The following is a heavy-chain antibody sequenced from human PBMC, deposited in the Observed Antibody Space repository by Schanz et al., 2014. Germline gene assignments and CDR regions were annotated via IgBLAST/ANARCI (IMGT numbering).Heavy chain of an antibody. V-gene: IGHV4-39*01. J-gene: IGHJ4*02. Sequence: QLQLQESGPGLVKPSETLSLTCTVSGGSISSSNYYWGWIRQPPGKGLEWIESIYYSGSTYYNPPFKRRVTTSVDTSKNQFSLKLSSVTAADTAVYYCARQFYDILTGYWFPYYFDYWGQGTLVTVSS. CDR3: ARQFYDILTGYWFPYYFDY. CDR1: GGSISSSNYY. D-gene: IGHD3-9*01. CDR2: IYYSGST.